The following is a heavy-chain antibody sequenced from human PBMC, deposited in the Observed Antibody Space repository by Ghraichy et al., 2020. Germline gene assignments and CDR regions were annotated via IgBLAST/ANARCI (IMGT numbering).Heavy chain of an antibody. CDR2: IIPILGIA. V-gene: IGHV1-69*04. CDR3: AIRPKLRYFDWPYTPYDY. CDR1: GGTFSSYA. D-gene: IGHD3-9*01. Sequence: SVKVSCKASGGTFSSYAISWVRQAPGQGLEWMGRIIPILGIANYAQKFQGRVTITADKSTSTAYMELSSLRSEDTAVYYCAIRPKLRYFDWPYTPYDYWGQGTLVTVSS. J-gene: IGHJ4*02.